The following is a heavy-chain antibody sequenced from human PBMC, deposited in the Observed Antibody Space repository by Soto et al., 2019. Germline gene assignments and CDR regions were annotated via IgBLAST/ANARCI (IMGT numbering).Heavy chain of an antibody. CDR1: GGSISSYY. Sequence: SETLSLTCTVSGGSISSYYWSWIRQPAGKGLEWIGRIYTSGSTNYNPSLKSRVTMSVDTSKNQFSLKLSSVTAADTAVYYCARDWFQSFPGIAVAGTFLGGMDVWGHGTTVTVSS. CDR2: IYTSGST. J-gene: IGHJ6*02. CDR3: ARDWFQSFPGIAVAGTFLGGMDV. V-gene: IGHV4-4*07. D-gene: IGHD6-19*01.